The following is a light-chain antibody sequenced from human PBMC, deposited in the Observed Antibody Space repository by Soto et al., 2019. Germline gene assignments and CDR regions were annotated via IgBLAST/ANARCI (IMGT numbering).Light chain of an antibody. Sequence: QSVLTQPASVSGSPGQSITISCTGTSSVVGGYNYVSWYQEHPGKAPKLMIYDVSNRPSGVSNRFSGSKSDNTASLTISGLQAEDEADYYCSSYTSDSPYVFGTGTKVPVL. CDR2: DVS. CDR3: SSYTSDSPYV. J-gene: IGLJ1*01. V-gene: IGLV2-14*01. CDR1: SSVVGGYNY.